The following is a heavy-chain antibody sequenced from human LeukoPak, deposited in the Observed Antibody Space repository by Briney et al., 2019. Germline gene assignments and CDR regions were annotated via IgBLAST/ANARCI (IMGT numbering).Heavy chain of an antibody. CDR2: ISYDGSNK. J-gene: IGHJ6*02. CDR1: GFTFSSYA. Sequence: PGGSLRLSCAASGFTFSSYAMHWVRQAPGKGLEWVAVISYDGSNKYYADSVKGRFTISRDNSKNTLYLQMNSLRAEDTAVYYCARALGYCSSTSCYTGYYYYYGMDVWGQGTTVTVSS. CDR3: ARALGYCSSTSCYTGYYYYYGMDV. D-gene: IGHD2-2*02. V-gene: IGHV3-30-3*01.